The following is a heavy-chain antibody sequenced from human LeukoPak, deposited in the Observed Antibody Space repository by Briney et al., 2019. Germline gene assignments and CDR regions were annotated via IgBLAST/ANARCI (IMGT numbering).Heavy chain of an antibody. CDR1: GGTFSSYT. J-gene: IGHJ4*02. CDR3: ARRTGDNNWDY. D-gene: IGHD7-27*01. V-gene: IGHV1-69*02. Sequence: GASVKVSCKASGGTFSSYTISWVRQAPGQGLEWMGRIIPILGIANYAQKFQGRVTITTDESTSTAYMELSSLRSEDTAVYYCARRTGDNNWDYWGQGTLVTVSS. CDR2: IIPILGIA.